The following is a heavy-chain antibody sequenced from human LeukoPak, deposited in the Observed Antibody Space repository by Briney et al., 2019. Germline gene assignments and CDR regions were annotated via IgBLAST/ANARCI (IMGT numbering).Heavy chain of an antibody. D-gene: IGHD6-13*01. CDR1: GLTFRSYA. CDR3: ARSRGYSDPFFDY. V-gene: IGHV4-59*08. CDR2: IYYSGST. J-gene: IGHJ4*02. Sequence: GSLRLSCAASGLTFRSYAMSWVRQAPGKGLEWIGSIYYSGSTYYNPSLKGRVTISVDTSKNQFSLKLSSVTAADTAVYYCARSRGYSDPFFDYWGQGTLVTVSS.